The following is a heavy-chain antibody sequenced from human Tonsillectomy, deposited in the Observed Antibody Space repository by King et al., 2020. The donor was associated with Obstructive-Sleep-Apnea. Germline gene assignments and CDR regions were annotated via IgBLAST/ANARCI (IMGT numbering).Heavy chain of an antibody. J-gene: IGHJ4*02. CDR3: ARQDAYYYDSSGYIADYFDY. CDR2: IYYSGST. V-gene: IGHV4-39*01. Sequence: QLQESGPGLVKPSETLSLTCTVSGGSISSSSYYWGWIRQPPGKGLEWIGSIYYSGSTYYNPSFKSRVTIAVDTSKNPFSLKLSSVTAADTAVYYCARQDAYYYDSSGYIADYFDYWGQGTLVTVSS. D-gene: IGHD3-22*01. CDR1: GGSISSSSYY.